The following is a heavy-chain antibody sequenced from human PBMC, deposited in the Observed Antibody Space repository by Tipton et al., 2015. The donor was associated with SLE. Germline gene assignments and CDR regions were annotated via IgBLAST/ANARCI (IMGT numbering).Heavy chain of an antibody. Sequence: TLSLTCAVYGASFSGYYWSWIRQPPGKGLEWIGVINHSGSTNYNPSLKSRVTISVDTSKNQFSLRLSPVTAADTAVHYCARRIEYQTFNYYYGMDVWGKGTTVTVSS. CDR3: ARRIEYQTFNYYYGMDV. CDR1: GASFSGYY. V-gene: IGHV4-34*01. CDR2: INHSGST. J-gene: IGHJ6*04. D-gene: IGHD6-6*01.